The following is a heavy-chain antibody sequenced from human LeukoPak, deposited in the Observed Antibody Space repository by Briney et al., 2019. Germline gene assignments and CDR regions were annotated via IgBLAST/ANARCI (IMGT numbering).Heavy chain of an antibody. CDR2: ISGSGGST. Sequence: GGSLRLSCAASGFTFSSYAMSWVRQAPGKGLEWVSAISGSGGSTSYADSVKGRFTISRDNSKNTLYLQMNSLRAEDTAVYYCANGATVVVPAAIGYWGQGTLVTVSS. CDR3: ANGATVVVPAAIGY. V-gene: IGHV3-23*01. J-gene: IGHJ4*02. CDR1: GFTFSSYA. D-gene: IGHD2-2*01.